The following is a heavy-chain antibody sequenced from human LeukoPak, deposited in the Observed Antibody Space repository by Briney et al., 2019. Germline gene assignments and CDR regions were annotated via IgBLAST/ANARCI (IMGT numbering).Heavy chain of an antibody. CDR3: AREEGSYGDYYYGMDV. CDR1: GYTFTSYA. V-gene: IGHV7-4-1*02. J-gene: IGHJ6*02. D-gene: IGHD4-17*01. Sequence: GASVKVSCKASGYTFTSYAMNWVRQAPGQGLEWMGWINTNTGNPTYAQGFTGRFVFSLDTSVSTAYLQISSLKAEDTAVYYCAREEGSYGDYYYGMDVWGQGTTVTVSS. CDR2: INTNTGNP.